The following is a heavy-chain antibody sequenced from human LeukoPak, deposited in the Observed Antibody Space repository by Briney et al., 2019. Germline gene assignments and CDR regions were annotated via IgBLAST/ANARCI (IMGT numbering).Heavy chain of an antibody. CDR2: INTNTGNP. Sequence: ASVKVSCKASGYTFTSYAMSWVRQAPGQGLEWMGWINTNTGNPTYAQGFTGRFVFSLDTSVSTAYLQISSLKAEDTAVYYCARGWFGEEDAFDIWGQGTMVTVSS. CDR3: ARGWFGEEDAFDI. CDR1: GYTFTSYA. D-gene: IGHD3-10*01. J-gene: IGHJ3*02. V-gene: IGHV7-4-1*02.